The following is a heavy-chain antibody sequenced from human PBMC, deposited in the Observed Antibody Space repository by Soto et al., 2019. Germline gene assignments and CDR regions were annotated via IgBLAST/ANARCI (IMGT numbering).Heavy chain of an antibody. CDR2: ISAYNGNT. CDR1: GYTFASYG. Sequence: ASVKVSCKASGYTFASYGITWVRQAPGQGLEWMGWISAYNGNTNYVQKLQGRVTMTTDTSTSTAYMELRSLRSDDTAVYYCARATSDTLTAYCSHWGQGTLVHVS. J-gene: IGHJ4*02. CDR3: ARATSDTLTAYCSH. V-gene: IGHV1-18*01. D-gene: IGHD3-9*01.